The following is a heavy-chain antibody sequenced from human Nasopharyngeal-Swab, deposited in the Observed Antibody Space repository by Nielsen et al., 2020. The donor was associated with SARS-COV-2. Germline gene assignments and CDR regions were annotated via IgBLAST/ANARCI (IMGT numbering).Heavy chain of an antibody. J-gene: IGHJ4*02. Sequence: GESLKISCAVSGFTFSSYNMNWVRQAPGKGLEWVSSISSSSSYIYYADSVKGRFTISRDNAKNSPYLQMNSLRAEDTAVYYCARADGYGSGSYSDYWGQGTLVTVSS. CDR1: GFTFSSYN. D-gene: IGHD3-10*01. V-gene: IGHV3-21*01. CDR3: ARADGYGSGSYSDY. CDR2: ISSSSSYI.